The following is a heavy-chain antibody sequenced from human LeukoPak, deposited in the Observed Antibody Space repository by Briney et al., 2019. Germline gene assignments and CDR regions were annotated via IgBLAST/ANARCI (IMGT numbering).Heavy chain of an antibody. V-gene: IGHV3-11*03. CDR1: GFTFSDYY. CDR2: ISSSSYT. J-gene: IGHJ6*02. CDR3: ARNYGSGTHYGMDV. Sequence: GGSLRLSCAASGFTFSDYYMSWIRQAPGKGLEWVSYISSSSYTNYAASVTGRFTISRDNSKNTLYLQMNSLRAEDTAVYYCARNYGSGTHYGMDVWGQGTTVTVSS. D-gene: IGHD3-10*01.